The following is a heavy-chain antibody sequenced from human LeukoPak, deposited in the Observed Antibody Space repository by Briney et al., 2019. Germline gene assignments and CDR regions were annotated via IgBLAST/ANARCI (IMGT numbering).Heavy chain of an antibody. CDR1: GFTFSSYG. J-gene: IGHJ4*02. CDR3: ARSQALEQQLVLYY. CDR2: IWYDGSNK. V-gene: IGHV3-33*01. D-gene: IGHD6-13*01. Sequence: PGGSLRLSCAASGFTFSSYGMHWVRQAPGKGLEWVAVIWYDGSNKYYADSVKGRFTISRDNSKNTLYLQMNSLRAEDTAAYYCARSQALEQQLVLYYWGQGTLVTVSS.